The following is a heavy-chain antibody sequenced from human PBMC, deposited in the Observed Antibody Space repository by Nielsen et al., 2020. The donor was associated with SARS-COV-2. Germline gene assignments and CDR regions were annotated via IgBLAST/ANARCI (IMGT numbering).Heavy chain of an antibody. Sequence: GGSLRLSCAASGFTFSSYAMHWVRQAPGKGLEWVAVISYDGSNKYYADSVKGRFTISRDNSKNTLYLQMNSLRAEDTAVYYCARDKDDSSGYYYYYYYYGMDVWGQGTTVTVSS. CDR2: ISYDGSNK. D-gene: IGHD3-22*01. J-gene: IGHJ6*02. CDR1: GFTFSSYA. V-gene: IGHV3-30-3*01. CDR3: ARDKDDSSGYYYYYYYYGMDV.